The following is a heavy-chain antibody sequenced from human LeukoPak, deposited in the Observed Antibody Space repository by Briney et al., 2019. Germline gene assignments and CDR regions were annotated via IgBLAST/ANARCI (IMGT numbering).Heavy chain of an antibody. J-gene: IGHJ4*02. Sequence: GGSLRLSCAASAFTFSRYWTTWVRQAPGKGLEWVANIKQDASEKYYVDSVNGRFTISRDNAKNSLYLQMNSLRAEDTALYYCAKDSDDSSGYYLDYWGQGTLVTVSS. CDR1: AFTFSRYW. CDR3: AKDSDDSSGYYLDY. D-gene: IGHD3-22*01. CDR2: IKQDASEK. V-gene: IGHV3-7*03.